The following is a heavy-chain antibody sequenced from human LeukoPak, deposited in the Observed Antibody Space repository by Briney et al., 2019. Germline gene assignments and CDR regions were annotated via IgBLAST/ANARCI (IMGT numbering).Heavy chain of an antibody. V-gene: IGHV4-59*08. CDR3: AKVIATEGAFDI. J-gene: IGHJ3*02. CDR2: IYYSGST. CDR1: GGSIGSYY. D-gene: IGHD2-21*01. Sequence: SETLSLTCTVSGGSIGSYYWSWIRQPPGKGLEWVGYIYYSGSTNYNPSLKSRVTISVDTSKNQLSLKLSSVTAADTAVYYCAKVIATEGAFDIWGQGIMVTVSS.